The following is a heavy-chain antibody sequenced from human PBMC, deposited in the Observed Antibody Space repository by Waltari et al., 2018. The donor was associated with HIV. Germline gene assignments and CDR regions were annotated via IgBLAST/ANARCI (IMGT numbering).Heavy chain of an antibody. V-gene: IGHV3-23*01. CDR3: VKDSGRAADVFDL. Sequence: QLLESGGGLVEPGGSLRLSCAASGFLFTDFAMDWVRQAPGRGLEWVSAIRRGGETFYADSVKGRFTISRENSKNTLYLQMNSLRADDAAVYYCVKDSGRAADVFDLWGQGTMVTVSS. CDR2: IRRGGET. J-gene: IGHJ3*01. CDR1: GFLFTDFA. D-gene: IGHD3-10*01.